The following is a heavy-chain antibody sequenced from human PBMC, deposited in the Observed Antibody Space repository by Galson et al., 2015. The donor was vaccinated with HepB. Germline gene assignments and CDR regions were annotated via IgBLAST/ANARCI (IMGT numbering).Heavy chain of an antibody. CDR3: ARGRAAGRSLPFDY. CDR1: GESFSGYY. Sequence: TLSLTCAVYGESFSGYYWSWIRQPPGKGLEWIGEINHSGSTNYNPSLKSRVTISVDTSKNQFSLKLSSVTAADTAVYYCARGRAAGRSLPFDYWGQGTLVTVSS. CDR2: INHSGST. J-gene: IGHJ4*02. V-gene: IGHV4-34*01. D-gene: IGHD6-13*01.